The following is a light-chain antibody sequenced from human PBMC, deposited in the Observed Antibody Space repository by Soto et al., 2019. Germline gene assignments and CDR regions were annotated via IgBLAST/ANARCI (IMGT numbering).Light chain of an antibody. J-gene: IGLJ3*02. V-gene: IGLV2-14*01. Sequence: QSALTQPASVSGSPGQSITISCTGTSSDVGGYNYVSWYQQHPGKAPKLMIYEVSNRPSGVSNRFSGSKSGNTASLTISGLQAGEGADYYCSSYTSSSPRVFGGGTKVTVL. CDR3: SSYTSSSPRV. CDR2: EVS. CDR1: SSDVGGYNY.